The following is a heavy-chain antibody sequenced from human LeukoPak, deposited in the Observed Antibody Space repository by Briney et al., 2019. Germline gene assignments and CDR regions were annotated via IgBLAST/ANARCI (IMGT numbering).Heavy chain of an antibody. J-gene: IGHJ4*02. CDR3: ARAGVRLGELSPLDY. Sequence: PGGSLRLSCAASGFTFSSYAMHWVRQAPGKGLEWVAVISYDGSNKYYADSVKGRFTISRDNSKNTLYLQMNSLRAEDTAVYYCARAGVRLGELSPLDYWGQGTLVTVSS. D-gene: IGHD3-16*02. CDR1: GFTFSSYA. V-gene: IGHV3-30-3*01. CDR2: ISYDGSNK.